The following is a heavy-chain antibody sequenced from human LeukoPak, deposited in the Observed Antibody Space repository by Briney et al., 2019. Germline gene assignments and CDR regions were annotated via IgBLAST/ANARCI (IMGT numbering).Heavy chain of an antibody. J-gene: IGHJ4*02. Sequence: PGGSLRLSCAASGFTFSDSYMSWIRQAPGKGLEWGSYISSSGSTIYYADSVKGRFTISRDNAKNSLYLQMNSLRAEDTALYYCARGYYYDSSGYPGDYWGQGTLVTVSS. CDR1: GFTFSDSY. CDR3: ARGYYYDSSGYPGDY. V-gene: IGHV3-11*01. D-gene: IGHD3-22*01. CDR2: ISSSGSTI.